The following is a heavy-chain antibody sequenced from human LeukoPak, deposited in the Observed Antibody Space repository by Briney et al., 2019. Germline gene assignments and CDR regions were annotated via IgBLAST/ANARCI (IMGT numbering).Heavy chain of an antibody. V-gene: IGHV3-23*01. CDR3: AKDPSEYILTGDWFDP. CDR1: GFTFSSYA. D-gene: IGHD3-9*01. CDR2: ISGSGGST. Sequence: GGSLRLSCAASGFTFSSYAMSWVRQAPGKGLEWVSAISGSGGSTYYADSVKGRFTISRDNSKNTLYLQMNSLRAEDTAVYYCAKDPSEYILTGDWFDPWGQGTLVTVSS. J-gene: IGHJ5*02.